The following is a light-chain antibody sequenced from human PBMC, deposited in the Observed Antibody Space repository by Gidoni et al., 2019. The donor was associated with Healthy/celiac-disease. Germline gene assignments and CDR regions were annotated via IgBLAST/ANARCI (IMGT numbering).Light chain of an antibody. Sequence: QSVLTQPPSVSGAPGQRVTIPCTGSSSNIGAGYDVHWYQHLPGTAPKLLIYGNINRPSGVPDRFSGSKSGTSASLAITGLQAEDEADYYCQSYDSSLSVWVFGGGTKLTVL. V-gene: IGLV1-40*01. CDR1: SSNIGAGYD. CDR3: QSYDSSLSVWV. J-gene: IGLJ3*02. CDR2: GNI.